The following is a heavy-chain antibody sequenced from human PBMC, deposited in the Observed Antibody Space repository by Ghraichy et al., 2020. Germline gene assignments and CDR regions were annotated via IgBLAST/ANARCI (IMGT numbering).Heavy chain of an antibody. CDR3: AKDAWAEQLAYYFDA. D-gene: IGHD6-13*01. Sequence: GGSLRLSCVASGFRFKRYAMSWVRQAPGKGLEWVSGIRGDGSSVYYAESLKGRLTISRDNAKNTVYLKINNLEAEDTAMYYCAKDAWAEQLAYYFDAWGQGTPVTVSS. V-gene: IGHV3-23*01. CDR1: GFRFKRYA. J-gene: IGHJ4*02. CDR2: IRGDGSSV.